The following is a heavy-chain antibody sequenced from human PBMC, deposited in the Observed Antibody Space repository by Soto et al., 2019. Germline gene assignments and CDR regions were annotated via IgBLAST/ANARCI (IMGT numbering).Heavy chain of an antibody. CDR3: ATSWITFGGVIVPFNY. CDR2: IYSAGNT. D-gene: IGHD3-16*02. J-gene: IGHJ4*01. CDR1: GFTVSSNY. V-gene: IGHV3-66*01. Sequence: EVQLVESGGGLVQPGGSLRLSCAASGFTVSSNYMSWVRQAPGKGLDWVSVIYSAGNTYYADSVKGRFTISRDNSKNTLYLQMNSLRVEDTAVYYCATSWITFGGVIVPFNYWGQGTLVTVSS.